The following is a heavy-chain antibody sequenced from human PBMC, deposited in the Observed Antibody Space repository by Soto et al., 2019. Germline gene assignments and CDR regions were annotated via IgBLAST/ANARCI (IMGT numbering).Heavy chain of an antibody. CDR2: ISASSDAA. D-gene: IGHD1-26*01. CDR3: AKYSGSFPVYNGLSL. V-gene: IGHV3-23*01. J-gene: IGHJ6*02. Sequence: EVQLLESGGGLVQPGGSLRLSCAASEFPFSTSAMNWVRQAPGKGLEWVSIISASSDAAYYAESVKGRFASSRDNSKNTLYLQMNSLRAEDTAVYYCAKYSGSFPVYNGLSLWGQGTTVTVS. CDR1: EFPFSTSA.